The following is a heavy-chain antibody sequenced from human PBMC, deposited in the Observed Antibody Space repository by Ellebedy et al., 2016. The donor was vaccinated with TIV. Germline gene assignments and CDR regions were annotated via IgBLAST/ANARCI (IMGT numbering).Heavy chain of an antibody. CDR2: LNSDGSST. V-gene: IGHV3-74*01. CDR3: SYMADYHLLGSYYDEMAFDI. Sequence: PGGSLRLSCAASAFTXXSYWXXWVPPXPGKVXVLFSRLNSDGSSTSYADSVKGRFTISRDNAKNSLYLQMNSLRAEDTALYYCSYMADYHLLGSYYDEMAFDIWGQGTMVTVSS. CDR1: AFTXXSYW. J-gene: IGHJ3*02. D-gene: IGHD3-10*01.